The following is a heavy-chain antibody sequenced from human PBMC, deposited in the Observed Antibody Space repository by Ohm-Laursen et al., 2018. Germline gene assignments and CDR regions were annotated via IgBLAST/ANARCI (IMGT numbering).Heavy chain of an antibody. CDR1: DYTFTNYG. J-gene: IGHJ4*02. CDR3: ATDLTGYYDRDY. Sequence: ASVKVSCKASDYTFTNYGITWVRQAPGQGLEWMGWINTYNGNTNSAQKLQGRVTMTEDTSTDTAYMELSSLRSEDTAVYYCATDLTGYYDRDYWGQGTLVTVSS. CDR2: INTYNGNT. D-gene: IGHD3-9*01. V-gene: IGHV1-18*01.